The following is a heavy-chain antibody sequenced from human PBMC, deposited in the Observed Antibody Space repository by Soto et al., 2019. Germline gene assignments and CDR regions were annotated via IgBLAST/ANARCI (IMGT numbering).Heavy chain of an antibody. J-gene: IGHJ4*02. CDR1: GYTFTNYA. D-gene: IGHD3-16*01. Sequence: QVQLVQSGAEEKKPGASVKVSCKASGYTFTNYAMHWVREAPGQRLEWMGWINAGNGNTKYSRKFQGRVTITRDTSASTDYMELSSLRSEDTAVYYSARAVGAPTSNFDSWGQGTLVTVSS. CDR2: INAGNGNT. V-gene: IGHV1-3*05. CDR3: ARAVGAPTSNFDS.